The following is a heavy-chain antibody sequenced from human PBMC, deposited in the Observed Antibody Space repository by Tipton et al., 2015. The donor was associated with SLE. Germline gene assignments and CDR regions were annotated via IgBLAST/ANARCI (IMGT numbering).Heavy chain of an antibody. CDR3: AREGGSSWPTDY. J-gene: IGHJ4*02. Sequence: TLSLTCAVYGGSFSGYYWSWIRQPPRKGLEWIGEINHSGSTNYNPSLKSRVTISVDTSKNQFSLKLSSVTAADTAVYYCAREGGSSWPTDYWGQGTLVTVSS. CDR2: INHSGST. V-gene: IGHV4-34*01. CDR1: GGSFSGYY. D-gene: IGHD6-13*01.